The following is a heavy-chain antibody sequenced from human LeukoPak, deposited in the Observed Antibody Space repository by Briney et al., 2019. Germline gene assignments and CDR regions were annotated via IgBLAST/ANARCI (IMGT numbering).Heavy chain of an antibody. Sequence: SETLSLTCAVYGGSFSGYYWSWIRQHPGKGLEWIGYIYYSGSTYYNPSLKSRVTISVDTSKNQFSLKLSSVTAADTAVYYCAREGGVYDSSGYAGDYFDYWGQGTLVTVSS. J-gene: IGHJ4*02. CDR2: IYYSGST. CDR3: AREGGVYDSSGYAGDYFDY. D-gene: IGHD3-22*01. V-gene: IGHV4-31*11. CDR1: GGSFSGYY.